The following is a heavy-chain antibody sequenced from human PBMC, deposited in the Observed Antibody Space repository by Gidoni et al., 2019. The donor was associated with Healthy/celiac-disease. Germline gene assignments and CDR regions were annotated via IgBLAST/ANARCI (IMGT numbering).Heavy chain of an antibody. V-gene: IGHV4-34*01. CDR1: GGSLSCYY. J-gene: IGHJ5*02. CDR2: INHSGST. D-gene: IGHD6-6*01. Sequence: HVQLQQWGAGLLKPSETLSPTFAGHGGSLSCYYWSWIRQPPGKGLEWIGEINHSGSTNYNPSLKSRVTISVDTSKNQFSLKLSSVTAADTAVYYCARGAARLTISFRKKSWFDPWGQGTLVTVSS. CDR3: ARGAARLTISFRKKSWFDP.